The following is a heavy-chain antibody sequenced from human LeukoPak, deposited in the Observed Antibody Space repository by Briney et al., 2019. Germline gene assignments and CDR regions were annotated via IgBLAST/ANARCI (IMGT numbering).Heavy chain of an antibody. Sequence: GESLKISCKGSGYIFNTDWIGWVRQMTGKGLEWMGIIYLGECDTRYSPSFQGQVTISADKSISTAYLQWSSLKASDTATYYCARLGFQMGSRAPIDYWGQGTLVSVSS. CDR3: ARLGFQMGSRAPIDY. J-gene: IGHJ4*02. V-gene: IGHV5-51*01. CDR2: IYLGECDT. CDR1: GYIFNTDW. D-gene: IGHD6-13*01.